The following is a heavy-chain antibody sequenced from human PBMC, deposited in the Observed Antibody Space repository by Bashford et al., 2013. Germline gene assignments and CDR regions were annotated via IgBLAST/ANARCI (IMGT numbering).Heavy chain of an antibody. Sequence: GSLRLSCAASGFTFSNYWMSWVRQAPGKGLEWVSFTSSSGNHIEYAESVKGRFTVSRDNAKKSLFLQMSSLRAEDTGVYYCARSREGYTWVGMDRWGQGILVTVSS. J-gene: IGHJ4*02. CDR2: TSSSGNHI. V-gene: IGHV3-21*01. CDR1: GFTFSNYW. CDR3: ARSREGYTWVGMDR. D-gene: IGHD5-24*01.